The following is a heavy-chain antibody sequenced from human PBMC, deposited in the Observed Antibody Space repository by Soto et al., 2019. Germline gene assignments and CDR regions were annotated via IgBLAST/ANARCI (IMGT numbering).Heavy chain of an antibody. V-gene: IGHV1-69*12. J-gene: IGHJ6*02. CDR1: GGTFSSYA. CDR3: ASSITGTVSSYCGMDV. D-gene: IGHD1-20*01. Sequence: QVQLVQSGAEVKKPGSSVKVSCKASGGTFSSYAISWVRQAPGQGLEWMGGIIPIIGTANYAQKFQGRVTITADEATSTAYMELSSLRSEDTAGFYLASSITGTVSSYCGMDVWGQGTAVTVSS. CDR2: IIPIIGTA.